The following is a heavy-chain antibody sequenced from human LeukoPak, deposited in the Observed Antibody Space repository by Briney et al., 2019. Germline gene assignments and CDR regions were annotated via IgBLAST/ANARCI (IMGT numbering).Heavy chain of an antibody. D-gene: IGHD3-22*01. V-gene: IGHV4-59*01. CDR1: GGSISIYY. CDR3: ARGGGYYSSDDWFDP. CDR2: IYYSSAT. Sequence: SETLSLTCTVSGGSISIYYWSWIRQPPREGREGFGDIYYSSATNYNPSPKRRLTISIDTSRNQFSLKLSSLTAADTAVYYCARGGGYYSSDDWFDPWGQGTLVTVSS. J-gene: IGHJ5*02.